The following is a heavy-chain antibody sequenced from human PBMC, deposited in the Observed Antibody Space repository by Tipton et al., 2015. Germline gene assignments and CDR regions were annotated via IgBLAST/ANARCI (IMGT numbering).Heavy chain of an antibody. V-gene: IGHV3-53*01. Sequence: SLRLSCAASGFSVRSNYMTWVRQAPGKGLEWVSTLSPDESTTYADSVKGRFTISRDNSKNTLDLQMNRLRAEDTAVYYCAKGPGYYSYYGVDVWGQGTTVTVSS. CDR3: AKGPGYYSYYGVDV. CDR2: LSPDEST. CDR1: GFSVRSNY. J-gene: IGHJ6*02.